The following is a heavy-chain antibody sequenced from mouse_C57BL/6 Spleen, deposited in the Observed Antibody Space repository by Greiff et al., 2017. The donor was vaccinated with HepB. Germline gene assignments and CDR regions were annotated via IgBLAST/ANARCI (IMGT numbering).Heavy chain of an antibody. CDR3: ARLGAYYSNYAPMDY. CDR1: GYTFTSYW. J-gene: IGHJ4*01. V-gene: IGHV1-52*01. Sequence: QVQLQQPGAELVRPGSSVKLSCKASGYTFTSYWMHWVKQRPIQGLEWIGNIDPSDSETHYNQKFKDKATLTVDKSSSTAYMQLSSLTSEDSAVYYCARLGAYYSNYAPMDYWGQGTSVTVSS. D-gene: IGHD2-5*01. CDR2: IDPSDSET.